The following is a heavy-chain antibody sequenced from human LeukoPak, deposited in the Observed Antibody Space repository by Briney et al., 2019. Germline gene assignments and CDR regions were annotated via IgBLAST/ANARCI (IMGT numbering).Heavy chain of an antibody. J-gene: IGHJ6*02. D-gene: IGHD2-15*01. V-gene: IGHV4-30-4*01. Sequence: SETLSLTCTASGGSISSGDYYWSWIRQPPGKGLEWIGYIYYSGSTYYNPSLKSRVTISVDTSKNQFSLKLSSVTAADTAVYYCARDLGIGYCSGGSCYNFYGMDVWGQGTTVTVSS. CDR3: ARDLGIGYCSGGSCYNFYGMDV. CDR1: GGSISSGDYY. CDR2: IYYSGST.